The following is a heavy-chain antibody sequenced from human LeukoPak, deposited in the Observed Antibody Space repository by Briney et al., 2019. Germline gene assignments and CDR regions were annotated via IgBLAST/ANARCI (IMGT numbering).Heavy chain of an antibody. V-gene: IGHV3-48*04. Sequence: GGSLRLSCAASGFTFSSYSMNWVRQAPGKGLEWISYITSSSGIIYYADSVKGRFTISRDNAKNSLYLQMNSLRAEDTDVYYCARDHNWSFDYWGQGILVTVSS. D-gene: IGHD1-20*01. CDR3: ARDHNWSFDY. CDR1: GFTFSSYS. J-gene: IGHJ4*02. CDR2: ITSSSGII.